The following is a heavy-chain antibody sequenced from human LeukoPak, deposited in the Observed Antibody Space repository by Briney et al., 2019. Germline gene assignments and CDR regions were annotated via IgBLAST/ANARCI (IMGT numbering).Heavy chain of an antibody. CDR1: GDSVSSNIAA. Sequence: SQTLSLTCAISGDSVSSNIAAWNWIRQSPSRCLEWLGRTYYRSKWYNDYAVSVKSRIIINPDTSKNQFSLQLNSVTPDDTAVYYCARLHSSSSDDFDYWGQGTLVTVSS. CDR3: ARLHSSSSDDFDY. D-gene: IGHD6-6*01. V-gene: IGHV6-1*01. CDR2: TYYRSKWYN. J-gene: IGHJ4*02.